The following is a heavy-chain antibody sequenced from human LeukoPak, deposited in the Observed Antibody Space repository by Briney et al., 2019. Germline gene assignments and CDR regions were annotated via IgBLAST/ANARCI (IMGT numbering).Heavy chain of an antibody. Sequence: PGGSLRLSCAASGFTFSTYSMNWVRQAPGKGLEWVSYISSSSSTIYYADSVKGRFTISRDNAKNSLYLQMNSLRAEDTAVYYCAKGSTHYDSSGQVPFDYWGQGTLVTVSS. CDR2: ISSSSSTI. V-gene: IGHV3-48*01. D-gene: IGHD3-22*01. J-gene: IGHJ4*02. CDR1: GFTFSTYS. CDR3: AKGSTHYDSSGQVPFDY.